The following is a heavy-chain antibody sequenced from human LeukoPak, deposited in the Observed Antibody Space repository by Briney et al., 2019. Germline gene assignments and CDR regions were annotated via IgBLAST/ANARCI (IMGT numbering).Heavy chain of an antibody. Sequence: ASVKVSCKVSGSTLTEFSMHWVRQAPGKGLEWMGGSGPEDGETIYAQNFQGRVTITDDSSTDTVYMDLSSLRSEDTAIYYCATDNFEYWGQGTQVTVSS. CDR1: GSTLTEFS. J-gene: IGHJ4*02. V-gene: IGHV1-24*01. CDR3: ATDNFEY. CDR2: SGPEDGET.